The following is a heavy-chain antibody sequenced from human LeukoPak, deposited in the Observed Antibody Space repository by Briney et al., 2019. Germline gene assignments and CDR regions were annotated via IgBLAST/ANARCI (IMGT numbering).Heavy chain of an antibody. V-gene: IGHV1-2*02. CDR2: INPNSGGT. CDR3: ARESCCGGDCYPYFDL. CDR1: GYTFTGYY. D-gene: IGHD2-21*02. Sequence: ASVKVSCKASGYTFTGYYMHWVRQAPGQGLEWMGWINPNSGGTNYAQKFQGRVTMTRDTSISTAYMELSRLRSDDTAVYYCARESCCGGDCYPYFDLWGRGTLVTVSS. J-gene: IGHJ2*01.